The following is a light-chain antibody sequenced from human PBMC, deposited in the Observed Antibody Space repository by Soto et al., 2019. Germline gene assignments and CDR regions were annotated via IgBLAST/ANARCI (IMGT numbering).Light chain of an antibody. CDR2: VAS. CDR3: QQYGSSPIT. V-gene: IGKV3-20*01. CDR1: QSVSSNY. Sequence: EIVLTQSPGTLSLSPGERATLSCRASQSVSSNYLAWYQQKPGQAPRVLIYVASSRATGIPDRFSGSGSGTAFTLTISRLEPEDFAVYYWQQYGSSPITFGQGTRLEIK. J-gene: IGKJ5*01.